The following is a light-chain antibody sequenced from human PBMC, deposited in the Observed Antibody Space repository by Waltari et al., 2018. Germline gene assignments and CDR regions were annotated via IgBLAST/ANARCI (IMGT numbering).Light chain of an antibody. J-gene: IGLJ2*01. V-gene: IGLV3-21*04. CDR2: YGS. Sequence: SYVLTQPPSVSVAPGKTARITCGGNNFRSKSVLRYQQEPGQAPRLVIYYGSDRPSGIPERFSGSNSGNTATLTISRVEAGDEADYYCQVWDSSSDHPVFGGGTKLTVL. CDR3: QVWDSSSDHPV. CDR1: NFRSKS.